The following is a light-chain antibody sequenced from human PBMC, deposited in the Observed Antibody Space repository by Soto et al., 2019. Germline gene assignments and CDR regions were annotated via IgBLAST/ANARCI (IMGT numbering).Light chain of an antibody. CDR2: EVS. J-gene: IGLJ1*01. Sequence: QSALTQPPSASGSPGQSVTISCTGTSSDVGVYNYVSWYQQHPGKAPKLMIYEVSKRPSGVPDRFSGSKSVNTASMNVSGRQAEEEAEYYLISYAGSMNCDFGTGTEVTV. CDR3: ISYAGSMNCD. V-gene: IGLV2-8*01. CDR1: SSDVGVYNY.